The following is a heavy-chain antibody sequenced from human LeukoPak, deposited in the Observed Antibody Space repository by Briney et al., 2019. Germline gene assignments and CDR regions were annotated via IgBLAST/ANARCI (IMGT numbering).Heavy chain of an antibody. V-gene: IGHV4-59*01. Sequence: SETLSLTCTVSGGSISNYYWSCIRQPPGKRLEWIGYIYYSGSPNYSPALKSRVTMSLATSRNQFSLKLSSVTAADTAVYYCTRTSASTAIDYWGPGTLVTVSS. D-gene: IGHD4-17*01. CDR2: IYYSGSP. CDR3: TRTSASTAIDY. J-gene: IGHJ4*02. CDR1: GGSISNYY.